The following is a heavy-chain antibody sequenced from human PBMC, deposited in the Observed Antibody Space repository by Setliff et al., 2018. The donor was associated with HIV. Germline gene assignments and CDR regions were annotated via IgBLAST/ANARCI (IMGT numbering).Heavy chain of an antibody. V-gene: IGHV1-69*13. D-gene: IGHD3-10*01. CDR3: AREGVSLWFGELPGSYYMDV. Sequence: SVKVSCKASGDTFSNYAMNWVRQAPGKGLEWMGGVIPIFGTANYAQKFQGRVTITADESTSTAYMELSSLRSEDTAVYYCAREGVSLWFGELPGSYYMDVWGKGTTVTVSS. J-gene: IGHJ6*03. CDR2: VIPIFGTA. CDR1: GDTFSNYA.